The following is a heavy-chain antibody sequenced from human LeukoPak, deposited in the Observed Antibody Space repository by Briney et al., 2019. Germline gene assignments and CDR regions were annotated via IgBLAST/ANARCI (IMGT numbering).Heavy chain of an antibody. D-gene: IGHD6-13*01. Sequence: SGGSLRLSCAASGFTVSSIYMSWVRQAPGKGPEWVSVIYSDGSTYYADSVKGRFTISRDHSKNTLYLQMNSLRAEDTAVYYCARGEGGIAASPEDYWGQGTLVTVSS. J-gene: IGHJ4*02. CDR3: ARGEGGIAASPEDY. CDR2: IYSDGST. V-gene: IGHV3-53*01. CDR1: GFTVSSIY.